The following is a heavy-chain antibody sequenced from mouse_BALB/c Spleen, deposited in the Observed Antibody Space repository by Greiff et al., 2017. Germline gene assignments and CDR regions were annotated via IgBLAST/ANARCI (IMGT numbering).Heavy chain of an antibody. Sequence: EVQLQQSGAELVKPGASVKLSCTASGFNFKDSYMRWVKQRPEQGLEWIGRIDPANGNTKYDPKFQGKATITADTSSNTAYLQLSSLTSEDTAVYYCAREGDPYIDYWGQGTTLTVSS. CDR3: AREGDPYIDY. J-gene: IGHJ2*01. CDR2: IDPANGNT. V-gene: IGHV14-3*02. CDR1: GFNFKDSY.